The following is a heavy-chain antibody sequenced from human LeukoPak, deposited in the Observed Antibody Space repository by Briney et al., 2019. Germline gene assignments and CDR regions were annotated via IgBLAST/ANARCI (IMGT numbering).Heavy chain of an antibody. CDR1: GGSISSSSYY. D-gene: IGHD3-10*01. V-gene: IGHV4-39*01. Sequence: SETLSLTCTVSGGSISSSSYYWGWIRQPPGKGLEWIGSIYYSGSTYYNPSLKSRVTISVDTSKNQFSLKLSSVTAADTAVYYCARAHPPMVRGGTYYMDVWGKGTTVTVSS. J-gene: IGHJ6*03. CDR2: IYYSGST. CDR3: ARAHPPMVRGGTYYMDV.